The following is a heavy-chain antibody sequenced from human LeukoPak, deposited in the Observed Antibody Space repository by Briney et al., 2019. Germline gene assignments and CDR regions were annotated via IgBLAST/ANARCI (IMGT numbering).Heavy chain of an antibody. CDR3: ARGAVVPAAVHYYYYYGMDV. V-gene: IGHV1-8*01. J-gene: IGHJ6*02. CDR2: MNPNSGNT. D-gene: IGHD2-2*02. CDR1: GYTFTSYA. Sequence: ASLTVSCKASGYTFTSYAINWVPQATGQGLDWIAWMNPNSGNTGYAQKFQGRVTMTRNTSISTAYMELSSLRSEDTAVYYCARGAVVPAAVHYYYYYGMDVWGQGTTVTISS.